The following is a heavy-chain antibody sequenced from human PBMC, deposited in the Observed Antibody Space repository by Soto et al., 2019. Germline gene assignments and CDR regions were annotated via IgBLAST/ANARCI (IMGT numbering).Heavy chain of an antibody. J-gene: IGHJ6*02. CDR1: GFTFSDYY. V-gene: IGHV3-11*05. CDR3: ARGKDFDWLSPYYYYYGMDV. CDR2: ISSSSSYT. Sequence: PGGSLRLSCAASGFTFSDYYMSWIRQAPGKGLEWVSYISSSSSYTNYADSVKGRFTISRDNAKNSLYLQMNSLRAEDTAVYYCARGKDFDWLSPYYYYYGMDVWGQGTTVTVSS. D-gene: IGHD3-9*01.